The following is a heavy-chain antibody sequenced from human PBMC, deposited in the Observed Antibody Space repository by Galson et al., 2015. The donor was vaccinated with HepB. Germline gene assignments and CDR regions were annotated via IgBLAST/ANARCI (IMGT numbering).Heavy chain of an antibody. J-gene: IGHJ6*02. CDR3: AKDSGYSYYYYGMDV. Sequence: SLRLSCAASGFTFSSYGMHWVRQAPGKGLEWVAVISYDGSNKYYADSVKGRFTISRDNSKNTLYLQMNSLRAKDTAVYYCAKDSGYSYYYYGMDVWGQGTTVTVSS. CDR2: ISYDGSNK. V-gene: IGHV3-30*18. CDR1: GFTFSSYG. D-gene: IGHD3-10*01.